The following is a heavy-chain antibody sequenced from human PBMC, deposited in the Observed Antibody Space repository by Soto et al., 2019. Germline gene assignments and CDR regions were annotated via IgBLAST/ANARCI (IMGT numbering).Heavy chain of an antibody. Sequence: QVQLVESGGGVVQPGRSLRLSCAASGFTFSSYGMHWVRQAPGKGLEWVAVISYDGSNKYYADSVKGRFTISRDNSKNTLYLQMNSLRAEDTAVYYCAKDGCRSTSCSHFDYWGQGTLVTVSS. CDR2: ISYDGSNK. CDR1: GFTFSSYG. V-gene: IGHV3-30*18. CDR3: AKDGCRSTSCSHFDY. D-gene: IGHD2-2*01. J-gene: IGHJ4*02.